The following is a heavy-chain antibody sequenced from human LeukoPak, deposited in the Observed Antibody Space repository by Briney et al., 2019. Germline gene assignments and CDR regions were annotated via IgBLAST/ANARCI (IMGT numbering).Heavy chain of an antibody. D-gene: IGHD6-13*01. Sequence: GGSLRLSCAASGFTFSSNYMSWVRQAPGKGLEWVSVIYSGGSTYYADSVKCRFTISRDNSKNTLYLQMNSLRAEDTAVYYCARVTAAGTSFWFDPWGQGTLVTVSS. CDR1: GFTFSSNY. V-gene: IGHV3-66*01. CDR3: ARVTAAGTSFWFDP. J-gene: IGHJ5*02. CDR2: IYSGGST.